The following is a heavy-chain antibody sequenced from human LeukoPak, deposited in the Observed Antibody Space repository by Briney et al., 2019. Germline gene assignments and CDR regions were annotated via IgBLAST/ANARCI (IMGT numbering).Heavy chain of an antibody. CDR3: ARDRGAVDCSGGSCYYYYYYMDA. CDR2: IKQDGSEK. CDR1: GFTFSSYW. V-gene: IGHV3-7*01. J-gene: IGHJ6*03. Sequence: PGGSLRLSCAASGFTFSSYWMSWVRQAPGKGLERVANIKQDGSEKYYVDSVKGRFTISRDNAKNSLYLQMNSLRAEDRAVYYCARDRGAVDCSGGSCYYYYYYMDAWGKGTTVTVSS. D-gene: IGHD2-15*01.